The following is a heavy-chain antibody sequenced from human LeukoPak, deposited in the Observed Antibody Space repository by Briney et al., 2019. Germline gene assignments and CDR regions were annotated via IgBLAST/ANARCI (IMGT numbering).Heavy chain of an antibody. D-gene: IGHD3-22*01. Sequence: SETLSLTCTVSGGSISSSSYYWGWIRQPPGKGLEWIGSIYYSGSTNYNPSLKSRVTMSVDTSRNQLSLKLSSVTAADTAVYYCARDEPTYYYDSSGYDYWGQGTLVTVSS. V-gene: IGHV4-39*07. CDR2: IYYSGST. CDR1: GGSISSSSYY. J-gene: IGHJ4*02. CDR3: ARDEPTYYYDSSGYDY.